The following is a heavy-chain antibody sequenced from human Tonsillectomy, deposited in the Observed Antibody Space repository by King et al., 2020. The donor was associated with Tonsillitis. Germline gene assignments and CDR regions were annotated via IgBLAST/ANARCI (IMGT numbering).Heavy chain of an antibody. Sequence: VQLVQSGGGLVQPGGSLRLSCAASGFTFSSYAMNWVRQAPGKGLEWVSTIGCSGGSTYYADSVKGRFTISRDNSKNTLYLQMNSLRAEDTAVYSCAKGFLLGYCRGGRCSRGNGLDPWGQGTLVTVSS. D-gene: IGHD2-15*01. CDR3: AKGFLLGYCRGGRCSRGNGLDP. J-gene: IGHJ5*02. V-gene: IGHV3-23*04. CDR2: IGCSGGST. CDR1: GFTFSSYA.